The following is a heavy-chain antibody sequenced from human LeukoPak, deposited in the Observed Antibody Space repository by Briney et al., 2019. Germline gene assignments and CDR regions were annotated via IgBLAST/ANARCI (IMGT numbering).Heavy chain of an antibody. CDR3: ASGRGLPPPSDY. J-gene: IGHJ4*02. CDR1: GGSISSYY. CDR2: IYYSGST. V-gene: IGHV4-59*01. Sequence: PSETLSLTCTVSGGSISSYYWSWIRQPPGKGLEWIGYIYYSGSTNYNPSLKSRVTISVDTSKNQFSLKLSSVTAADTAVYYCASGRGLPPPSDYWGQGTLVTVSS. D-gene: IGHD3-10*01.